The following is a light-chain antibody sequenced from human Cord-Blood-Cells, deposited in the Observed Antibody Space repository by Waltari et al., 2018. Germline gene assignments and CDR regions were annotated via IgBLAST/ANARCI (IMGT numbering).Light chain of an antibody. V-gene: IGKV4-1*01. J-gene: IGKJ1*01. CDR3: QQYYSTPWT. CDR1: QSVLYSSNNKNY. CDR2: WAS. Sequence: IVMTQSPDSLAVSLGERATIHCKSSQSVLYSSNNKNYFAWYQQKPGQPPKLLIYWASSRESGVPERFSGSGSGTDFTLTISSLQAEDVAVYYCQQYYSTPWTFGQGTKVEIK.